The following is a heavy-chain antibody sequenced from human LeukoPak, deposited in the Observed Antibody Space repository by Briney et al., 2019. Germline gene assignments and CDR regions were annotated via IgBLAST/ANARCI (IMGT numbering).Heavy chain of an antibody. J-gene: IGHJ4*02. Sequence: ASVKVSCKASGDTFSSYAISWVRQAPGQGLEWMGWINPNSGGTNYAQKFQGRVTMTRDTSISTAYMELSRLRSDDTAVYYCARVDDRGHYSDSSGPRKLFDYWGQGTLVTVSS. CDR1: GDTFSSYA. V-gene: IGHV1-2*02. CDR3: ARVDDRGHYSDSSGPRKLFDY. D-gene: IGHD3-22*01. CDR2: INPNSGGT.